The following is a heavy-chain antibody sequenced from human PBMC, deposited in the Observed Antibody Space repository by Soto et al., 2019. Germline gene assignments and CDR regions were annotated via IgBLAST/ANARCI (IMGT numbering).Heavy chain of an antibody. V-gene: IGHV1-8*02. CDR3: ARGIKYGAYSRWFDP. D-gene: IGHD4-17*01. J-gene: IGHJ5*02. CDR1: GTTFSNFA. Sequence: ASVKVSCKASGTTFSNFAIGWVRQAPGQGLECLGGMNPNSGNTGYVQKFQGRVTMTRDTSISTAYMELSSLRSEDSAVYFCARGIKYGAYSRWFDPWGQGTLVTVSS. CDR2: MNPNSGNT.